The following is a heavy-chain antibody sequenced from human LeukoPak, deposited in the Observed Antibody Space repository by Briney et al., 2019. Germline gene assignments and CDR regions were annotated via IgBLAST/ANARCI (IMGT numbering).Heavy chain of an antibody. J-gene: IGHJ6*03. CDR3: AREMVQYSSPLGYYYYYYMDV. V-gene: IGHV4-34*01. CDR2: INHSGST. Sequence: PSETLSLTCAVYGGSFSGYYWSWIRQPPGKGLEWIGEINHSGSTNYNPSLKSRVTISVDTSKNQFSLKLSSVTAADTAVYYCAREMVQYSSPLGYYYYYYMDVWAKGPRSPSP. D-gene: IGHD6-6*01. CDR1: GGSFSGYY.